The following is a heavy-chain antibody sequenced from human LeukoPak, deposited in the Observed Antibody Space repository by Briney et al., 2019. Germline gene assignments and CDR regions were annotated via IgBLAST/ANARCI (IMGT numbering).Heavy chain of an antibody. CDR1: GYTFTTYG. CDR3: ARRSGQSLFFDY. CDR2: INAYNGNT. Sequence: ASVKVSCKASGYTFTTYGFSWVRQAPGQGLEWMGWINAYNGNTNYAQNLQSRVTMTTDTSTSTAYMELRSLRSDDTAVYYCARRSGQSLFFDYWGQGTLVTVSS. D-gene: IGHD2-8*02. J-gene: IGHJ4*02. V-gene: IGHV1-18*01.